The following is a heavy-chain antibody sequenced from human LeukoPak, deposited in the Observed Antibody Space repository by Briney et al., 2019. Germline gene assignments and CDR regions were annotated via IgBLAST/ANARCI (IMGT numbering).Heavy chain of an antibody. D-gene: IGHD2/OR15-2a*01. V-gene: IGHV3-11*01. CDR2: ISSSGGTI. J-gene: IGHJ4*02. CDR3: ARTLTLDYFDY. CDR1: GFTFSDYY. Sequence: GGSLRLSCAASGFTFSDYYMSWIRQAPGKGLEWVSYISSSGGTIYYADSVKGRFTISRDNAKNSLYLQMNSLRAEDTAVYYCARTLTLDYFDYWGQGTLVTVSS.